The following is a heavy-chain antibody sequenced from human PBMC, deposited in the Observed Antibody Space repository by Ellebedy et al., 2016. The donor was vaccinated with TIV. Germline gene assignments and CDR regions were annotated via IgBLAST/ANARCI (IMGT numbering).Heavy chain of an antibody. D-gene: IGHD2-15*01. J-gene: IGHJ1*01. V-gene: IGHV3-53*01. CDR2: IYSGGST. CDR1: GFILSDYY. Sequence: GGSLRLXCAASGFILSDYYMSWVRQAPGKGLEWVSVIYSGGSTYYADSVKGRFTISRDNSKNTLYLQMNSLRAEDTAVYYCAKDLGLGYCSGGSCRRVAEYFQHWGQGTLVTVSS. CDR3: AKDLGLGYCSGGSCRRVAEYFQH.